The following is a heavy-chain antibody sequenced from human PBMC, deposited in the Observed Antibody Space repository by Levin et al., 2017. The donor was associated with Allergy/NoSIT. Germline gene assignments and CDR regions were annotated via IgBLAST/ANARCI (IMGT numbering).Heavy chain of an antibody. CDR2: IYDSVST. CDR3: ATGPVGFDS. J-gene: IGHJ4*02. CDR1: AGSISSSPYY. V-gene: IGHV4-39*01. Sequence: SETLSLTCNVSAGSISSSPYYWGWIRQPPGTGLEWIGIIYDSVSTYYNPSLNSRVSISVDTSKNQFSLKLTSLTAADTAVYSCATGPVGFDSWGQGILVTVSS.